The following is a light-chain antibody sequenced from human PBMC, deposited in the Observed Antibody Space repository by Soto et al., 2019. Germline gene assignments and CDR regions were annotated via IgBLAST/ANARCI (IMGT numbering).Light chain of an antibody. J-gene: IGKJ2*02. V-gene: IGKV3-20*01. CDR2: GAS. CDR1: QSVSSNY. Sequence: IVWTHSPGTLSLSPLERASLSCMSVQSVSSNYLAWYQQRPGQAPRLLIYGASSRATGIPDRFSGSGSGTDFTLTISRLEPADFAVYYCQQYGSSPPCTFGQGTKVDIK. CDR3: QQYGSSPPCT.